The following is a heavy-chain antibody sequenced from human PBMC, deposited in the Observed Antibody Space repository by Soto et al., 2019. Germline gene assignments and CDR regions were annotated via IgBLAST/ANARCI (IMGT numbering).Heavy chain of an antibody. J-gene: IGHJ4*02. Sequence: EVQLVESGGGLVKPGGSLTLSCAASGFAFRSYNMNWVRQAPGKGLEWVASISSGSSNIYYADSVKGRFTISRDNAKSSLFLQMDSLRAEDSAVYYRASATVVAATFDFWGQGTLVTVSS. D-gene: IGHD2-15*01. CDR2: ISSGSSNI. CDR3: ASATVVAATFDF. CDR1: GFAFRSYN. V-gene: IGHV3-21*01.